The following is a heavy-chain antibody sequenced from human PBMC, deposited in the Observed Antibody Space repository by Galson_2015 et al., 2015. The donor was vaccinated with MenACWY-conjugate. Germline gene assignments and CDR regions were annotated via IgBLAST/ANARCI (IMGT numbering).Heavy chain of an antibody. Sequence: SLRLSCAASGFTFSSYWMSWVRQAPGKGLEWVANIKQDGSEKYYVDTVKGRFTISRDNAKNSLYLQMNSLRAEDTAVYYCARDPYYYDPSPDYWGQGTLVTVSS. CDR3: ARDPYYYDPSPDY. CDR2: IKQDGSEK. D-gene: IGHD3-22*01. J-gene: IGHJ4*02. CDR1: GFTFSSYW. V-gene: IGHV3-7*03.